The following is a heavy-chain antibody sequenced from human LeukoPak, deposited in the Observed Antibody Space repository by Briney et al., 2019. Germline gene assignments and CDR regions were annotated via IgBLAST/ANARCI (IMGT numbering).Heavy chain of an antibody. Sequence: NPSETLSLTHTISIGSNRQYYSTCIRQPPGKGLEWIGFISYSGSTSYNPSLKSRVTISLDTSKNQFSLKLSSVTAADTAGYSGARASNFDSSDHPDAFDIWGQGTMVTVSS. CDR3: ARASNFDSSDHPDAFDI. J-gene: IGHJ3*02. D-gene: IGHD3-22*01. CDR2: ISYSGST. CDR1: IGSNRQYY. V-gene: IGHV4-59*01.